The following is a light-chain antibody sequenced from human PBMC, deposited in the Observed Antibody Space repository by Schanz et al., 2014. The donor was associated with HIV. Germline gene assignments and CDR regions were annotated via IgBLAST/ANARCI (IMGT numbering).Light chain of an antibody. Sequence: QSVLTQPPSASGTPGQRVTISCSGRSSNIGSNYVYWYQQFPGTAPKLLIYRNNQRPSGVPDRFSGSKSGTSASLAISGLQSEDEADYYCAAWDVNLNGPVFGGGTKLTVL. CDR3: AAWDVNLNGPV. J-gene: IGLJ2*01. V-gene: IGLV1-47*01. CDR1: SSNIGSNY. CDR2: RNN.